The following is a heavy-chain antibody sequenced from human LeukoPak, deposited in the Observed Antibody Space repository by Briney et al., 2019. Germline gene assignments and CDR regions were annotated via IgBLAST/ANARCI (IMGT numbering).Heavy chain of an antibody. CDR3: ARGTSYSSGWADAFDI. CDR2: MNPNSGNT. J-gene: IGHJ3*02. Sequence: SVKVSCKASGYTFTSYDINWVRQATGQGLEWMGWMNPNSGNTGYAQKFQGGVTITRNASISTAYMELSSLRSEDTAVYYCARGTSYSSGWADAFDIWGQGTMVTVSS. V-gene: IGHV1-8*03. CDR1: GYTFTSYD. D-gene: IGHD6-19*01.